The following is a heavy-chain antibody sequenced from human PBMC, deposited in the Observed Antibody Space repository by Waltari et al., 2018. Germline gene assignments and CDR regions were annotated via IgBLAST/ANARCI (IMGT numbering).Heavy chain of an antibody. CDR2: IYYSGST. J-gene: IGHJ3*02. CDR1: GGSISSGDYY. D-gene: IGHD5-12*01. V-gene: IGHV4-30-4*08. CDR3: ARAGWLQLRDDAFDI. Sequence: QVQLQESGPGLVKPSQTLSLTCTVAGGSISSGDYYWSWIRQPPGKGLEWIGYIYYSGSTYYNPSLKSRVTISVDTSKNQFSLKLSSVTAADTAVYYCARAGWLQLRDDAFDIWGQGTMVTVSS.